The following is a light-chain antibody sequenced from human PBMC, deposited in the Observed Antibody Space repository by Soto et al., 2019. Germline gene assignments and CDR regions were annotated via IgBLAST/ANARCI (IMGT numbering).Light chain of an antibody. Sequence: DIQMTQSPSTLSGSVGDRVTITCRASQTISSWLAWYQQKPGKAPKLLIYKASTLKSGVPSRFSGSGSGTEFTLTISSLQPEDFATYYCQQSYSTRLTFGGGTKVEIK. CDR1: QTISSW. J-gene: IGKJ4*01. CDR2: KAS. V-gene: IGKV1-5*03. CDR3: QQSYSTRLT.